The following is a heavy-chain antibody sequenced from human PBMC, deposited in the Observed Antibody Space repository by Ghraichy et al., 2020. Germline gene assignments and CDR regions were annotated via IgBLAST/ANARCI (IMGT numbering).Heavy chain of an antibody. CDR3: AKAFRGIAAAGTVSPPYYFDY. D-gene: IGHD6-13*01. J-gene: IGHJ4*02. CDR2: MNPNSGNT. Sequence: ASVKVSCKASGYTFTSYDINWVRQATGQGLEWMGWMNPNSGNTGYAQKFQGRVTMTRNTSISTAYMELSSLRSEDTAVYYCAKAFRGIAAAGTVSPPYYFDYWGQGTLVTVSS. CDR1: GYTFTSYD. V-gene: IGHV1-8*01.